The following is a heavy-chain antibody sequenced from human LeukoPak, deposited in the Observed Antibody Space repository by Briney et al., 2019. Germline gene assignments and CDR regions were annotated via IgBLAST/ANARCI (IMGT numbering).Heavy chain of an antibody. J-gene: IGHJ4*02. Sequence: GGSLRLSCAASGFTFSSYAMSWVRQAPGKGLEWVSAISGSGGSTYYADSVKGRFTISRDNSKNTLYLQMNSLRAEDTAVYYRAKGFNYLTTVDYWGQGTLVTVSS. CDR2: ISGSGGST. D-gene: IGHD4-17*01. CDR1: GFTFSSYA. CDR3: AKGFNYLTTVDY. V-gene: IGHV3-23*01.